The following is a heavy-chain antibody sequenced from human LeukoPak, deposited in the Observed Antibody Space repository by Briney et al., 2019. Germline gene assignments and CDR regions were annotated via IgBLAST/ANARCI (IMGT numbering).Heavy chain of an antibody. J-gene: IGHJ6*03. D-gene: IGHD1-14*01. Sequence: PGRSLRLSRAPSGFTFDDYAMHSVRQAPGKGLEWVSGISWNSGSIGYAESVKGRFTISRDNAKNSLYLQMNSLRAEDTALYYCAKDDRNDYYYYYMDVWGKRTTVTVSS. CDR2: ISWNSGSI. CDR1: GFTFDDYA. V-gene: IGHV3-9*01. CDR3: AKDDRNDYYYYYMDV.